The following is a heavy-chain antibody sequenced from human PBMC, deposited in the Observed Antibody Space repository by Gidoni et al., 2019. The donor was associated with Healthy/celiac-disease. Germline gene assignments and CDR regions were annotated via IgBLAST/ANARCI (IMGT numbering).Heavy chain of an antibody. CDR3: AKSMSSSSSVLDY. J-gene: IGHJ4*02. CDR2: ISWNSGSI. CDR1: GFTFDDYA. V-gene: IGHV3-9*01. Sequence: EVQLVESGGGLVQPGRSLRLSCAAAGFTFDDYAMHWVRQAPGKGLEWVSGISWNSGSIGYADSVKGRFTISRDNAKNSLYLQMNSLRAEDTALYYCAKSMSSSSSVLDYWGQGTLVTVSS. D-gene: IGHD6-6*01.